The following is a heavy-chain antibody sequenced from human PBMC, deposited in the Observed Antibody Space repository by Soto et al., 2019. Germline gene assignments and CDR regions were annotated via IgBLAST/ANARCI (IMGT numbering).Heavy chain of an antibody. D-gene: IGHD2-2*01. CDR3: ARDSVPAHLSFDY. CDR2: ISYDGSNK. Sequence: PGGSLRLSCAASGFTFSNYAMHWVRQAPGKGLEWVAVISYDGSNKYYADSVKGRFTISRDIFKNTLYLQMNSLRAEDTAVYYCARDSVPAHLSFDYWGQGTLVTVSS. CDR1: GFTFSNYA. J-gene: IGHJ4*02. V-gene: IGHV3-30-3*01.